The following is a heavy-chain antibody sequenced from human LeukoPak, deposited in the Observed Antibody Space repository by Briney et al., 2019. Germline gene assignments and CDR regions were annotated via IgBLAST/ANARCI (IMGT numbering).Heavy chain of an antibody. Sequence: GKSLKISCXGSGYSFTDYWIGWERKMAGKGLEWMRIIYPGDSDTSYSPSFQGQVTISADKSISTAYLQWSSLKASDTAMYYCARRGTTYYATQDAFDIWGQGTMVTVSS. CDR3: ARRGTTYYATQDAFDI. J-gene: IGHJ3*02. CDR2: IYPGDSDT. V-gene: IGHV5-51*01. D-gene: IGHD2/OR15-2a*01. CDR1: GYSFTDYW.